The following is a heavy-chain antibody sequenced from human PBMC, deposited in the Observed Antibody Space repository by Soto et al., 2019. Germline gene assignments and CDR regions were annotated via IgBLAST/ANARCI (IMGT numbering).Heavy chain of an antibody. J-gene: IGHJ4*02. V-gene: IGHV4-31*03. Sequence: QVQLQESGPGLVKPSQTLSLTCTVSGGSISSGGYYWGWIRQHPGKGLEWIGYIYYSGDTYSNPSLKSRITMSVDTSYNHFSLKLSSVTAADTAVYFCTRGEWESYYHAYWGQGTLVTVSS. D-gene: IGHD1-26*01. CDR2: IYYSGDT. CDR1: GGSISSGGYY. CDR3: TRGEWESYYHAY.